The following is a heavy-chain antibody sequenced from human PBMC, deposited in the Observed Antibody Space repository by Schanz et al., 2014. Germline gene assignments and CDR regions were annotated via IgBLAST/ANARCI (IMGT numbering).Heavy chain of an antibody. CDR3: ARSGSSNWYFFDY. J-gene: IGHJ4*02. V-gene: IGHV1-3*01. D-gene: IGHD6-13*01. CDR1: GYSFTPFP. CDR2: INAGTGNT. Sequence: QVQLVQSWAEVKGPGASVKVSCKASGYSFTPFPIHWVRQAPGQRLEWMGWINAGTGNTEYSQKFQSRVTITRDTLASTAYMEVSSLRSEDTAVYYCARSGSSNWYFFDYWGQGTLVTVSS.